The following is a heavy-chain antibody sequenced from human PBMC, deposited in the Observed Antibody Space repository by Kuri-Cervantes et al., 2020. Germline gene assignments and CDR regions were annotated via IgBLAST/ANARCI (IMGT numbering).Heavy chain of an antibody. CDR1: GASISNYF. Sequence: ESLKISCTVSGASISNYFWTWIRQPPGKGLEWIGYIYYSGSTNYNPSLKSRVTILVDTSKNQFSLKLNSVTAADTAVYFCARYRRGEGKGFDYWGQGTLVTVSS. CDR3: ARYRRGEGKGFDY. J-gene: IGHJ4*02. V-gene: IGHV4-59*01. D-gene: IGHD1-14*01. CDR2: IYYSGST.